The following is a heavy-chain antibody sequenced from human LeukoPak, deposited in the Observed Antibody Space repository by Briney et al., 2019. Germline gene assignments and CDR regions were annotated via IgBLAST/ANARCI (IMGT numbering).Heavy chain of an antibody. V-gene: IGHV3-7*03. CDR2: IKQDGSEK. D-gene: IGHD5-18*01. CDR3: ARVGYSYGPEWFDP. CDR1: GFTFSSYW. Sequence: PGGSLRLSCAASGFTFSSYWMSWVRQAPGKGLEWVANIKQDGSEKYYVDSVKGRFTISRDNAKNSLYLQMNSLRAEDTAVYYCARVGYSYGPEWFDPWGQGTLVTVSS. J-gene: IGHJ5*02.